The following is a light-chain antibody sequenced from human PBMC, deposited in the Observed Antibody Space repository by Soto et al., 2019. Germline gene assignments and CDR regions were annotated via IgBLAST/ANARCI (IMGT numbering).Light chain of an antibody. CDR2: DVT. V-gene: IGLV2-14*01. Sequence: QSALTQPASVSGFLGQSITIPCTGTSSDMGGYDYVSWYQQYPGKVPKLMIYDVTNRASGVPSRFSASKSGDTASLTISGLQAEDEADYYCSSYTSTSTLVVFGGGTKVTVL. CDR1: SSDMGGYDY. CDR3: SSYTSTSTLVV. J-gene: IGLJ2*01.